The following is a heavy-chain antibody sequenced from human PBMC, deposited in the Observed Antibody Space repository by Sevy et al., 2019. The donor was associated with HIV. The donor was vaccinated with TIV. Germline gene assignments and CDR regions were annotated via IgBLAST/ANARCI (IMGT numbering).Heavy chain of an antibody. V-gene: IGHV3-7*01. CDR3: ARDLYSGSYYENY. CDR2: IKQDGSDK. Sequence: GESLKISCAASGFTLSSYWMSWVRQPPGKGLEWVANIKQDGSDKYYVDSVKGRFTISRDNAKNSLYLQMNSLRAEDTAVYYCARDLYSGSYYENYWGQGTLVTVSS. CDR1: GFTLSSYW. J-gene: IGHJ4*02. D-gene: IGHD1-26*01.